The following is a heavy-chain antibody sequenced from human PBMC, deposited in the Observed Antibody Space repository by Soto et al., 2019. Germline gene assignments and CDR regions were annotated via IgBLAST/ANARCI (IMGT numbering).Heavy chain of an antibody. J-gene: IGHJ3*02. D-gene: IGHD3-10*01. CDR2: ISDGGDLT. Sequence: GGSLRLSCAASGFAFSSHPMSWVRQAPEKGLEWVAGISDGGDLTYNADSVRGRFTISRDNSRNTLYLQMNSLRAEDTAVYYCARRVIGSSRAFDIWGQGTMVTVSS. CDR1: GFAFSSHP. V-gene: IGHV3-23*01. CDR3: ARRVIGSSRAFDI.